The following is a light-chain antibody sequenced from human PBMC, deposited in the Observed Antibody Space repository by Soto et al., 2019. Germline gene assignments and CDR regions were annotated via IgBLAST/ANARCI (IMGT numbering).Light chain of an antibody. CDR3: QQYNAWPLT. CDR2: GAS. Sequence: EIVLTQSPATLSVSPGERVTLSYRASQGVSTNLAWYQQKPGQAPRLLIFGASARATGIPVTFSGSGSGTDFTLTISSLQFEDFAVYYCQQYNAWPLTFGGGTKLEIQ. J-gene: IGKJ4*01. CDR1: QGVSTN. V-gene: IGKV3-15*01.